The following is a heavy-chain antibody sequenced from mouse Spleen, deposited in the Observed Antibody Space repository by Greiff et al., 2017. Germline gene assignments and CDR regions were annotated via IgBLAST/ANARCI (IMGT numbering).Heavy chain of an antibody. V-gene: IGHV5-6-2*01. J-gene: IGHJ3*01. CDR1: GFTFSSYA. Sequence: EVQRVESGGGLVKPGGSLKLSCAASGFTFSSYAMSWVRQTPEKRLEWVAAINSNGGSTYYPDTVKDRFTISRDNAKNTLYLQMSSLRSEDTALYYCARQTTGAWFAYWGQGTLVTVSA. CDR2: INSNGGST. CDR3: ARQTTGAWFAY. D-gene: IGHD2-12*01.